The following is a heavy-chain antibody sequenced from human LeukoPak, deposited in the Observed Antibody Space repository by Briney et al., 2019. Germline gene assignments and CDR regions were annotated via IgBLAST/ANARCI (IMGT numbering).Heavy chain of an antibody. CDR3: ARGYDSSGYLG. V-gene: IGHV4-39*01. CDR2: IYYSGST. CDR1: GGSISSSSYY. D-gene: IGHD3-22*01. J-gene: IGHJ4*02. Sequence: SETLSLTCTVSGGSISSSSYYWGWIRQPPGKGLGWIGSIYYSGSTYYNPSLKSRVTISVDTSKNQFSLKLSSVTAADTAVYYCARGYDSSGYLGWGQGTLVTVSS.